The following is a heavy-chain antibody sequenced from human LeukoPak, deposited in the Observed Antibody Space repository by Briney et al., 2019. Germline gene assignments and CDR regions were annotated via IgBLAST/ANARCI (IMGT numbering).Heavy chain of an antibody. CDR1: GFTFDDYA. V-gene: IGHV3-9*01. CDR2: ISWNSGSI. D-gene: IGHD1-26*01. Sequence: GRSLRLSCAASGFTFDDYAMHWVRQAPGKGLEWVSGISWNSGSIGYADSVKGRFTVSRDNAKNSLYLQMNSLRVEDTAMYYCARDAGRAGDAFDIWGQGTMVTVSS. J-gene: IGHJ3*02. CDR3: ARDAGRAGDAFDI.